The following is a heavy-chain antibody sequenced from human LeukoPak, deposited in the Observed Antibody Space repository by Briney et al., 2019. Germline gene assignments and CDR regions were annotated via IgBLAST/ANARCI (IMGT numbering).Heavy chain of an antibody. CDR1: GFTFSSYA. Sequence: GGSLRLSCAASGFTFSSYAISWVRQAPGKGLEWVSDISGIVGSTYYGDSVKGRFTSSRDNSMKTMYLQMNSLRAEDTAVYYCVRRRTGGSSKFSWDYWGQGTLVTVSS. J-gene: IGHJ4*02. CDR2: ISGIVGST. CDR3: VRRRTGGSSKFSWDY. V-gene: IGHV3-23*01. D-gene: IGHD1-26*01.